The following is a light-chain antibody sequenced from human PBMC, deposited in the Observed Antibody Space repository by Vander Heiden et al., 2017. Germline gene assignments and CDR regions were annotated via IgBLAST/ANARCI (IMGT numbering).Light chain of an antibody. V-gene: IGLV2-14*01. Sequence: QSALTQPASVSGSPGLSITISCTGTSSDIGGYSYVSWYQRHPGKAPKLIIYDVDSRPSGVSNRFSGSKSGKTASLTISGLQAEDEAEYYCSSYTTSGTFPYVFGARTQVTVL. CDR1: SSDIGGYSY. CDR2: DVD. J-gene: IGLJ1*01. CDR3: SSYTTSGTFPYV.